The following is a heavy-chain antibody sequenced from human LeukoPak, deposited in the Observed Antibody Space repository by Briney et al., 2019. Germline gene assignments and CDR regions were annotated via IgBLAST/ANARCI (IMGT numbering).Heavy chain of an antibody. Sequence: GGSLRLSCAASGFTFSSYWMHWVRQAPGKGLVCVSRVNSDGSSTTYADYVKGRFTISRDNAKNTLYMQMNSLRAEDTAVYYCATDLGYGSGLARYWGQGTLVTVSS. CDR1: GFTFSSYW. J-gene: IGHJ4*02. V-gene: IGHV3-74*01. CDR2: VNSDGSST. D-gene: IGHD6-19*01. CDR3: ATDLGYGSGLARY.